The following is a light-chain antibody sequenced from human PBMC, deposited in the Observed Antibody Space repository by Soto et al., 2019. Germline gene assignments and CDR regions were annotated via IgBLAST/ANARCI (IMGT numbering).Light chain of an antibody. V-gene: IGKV1-5*03. CDR2: TAS. CDR1: QNIYSW. Sequence: DIQMTQSPSTLSASVGDRVTITCRASQNIYSWLAWYQQKPGKAPNLLIYTASNLKSGVPSRFSGSGSGTDFTLTINSLQPDDFANYYCQQYYIYPYMFGQGTKVEVK. J-gene: IGKJ1*01. CDR3: QQYYIYPYM.